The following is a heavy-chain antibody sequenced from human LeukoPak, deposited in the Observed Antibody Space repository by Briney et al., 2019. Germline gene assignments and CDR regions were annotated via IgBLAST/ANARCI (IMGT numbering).Heavy chain of an antibody. D-gene: IGHD6-19*01. V-gene: IGHV3-53*01. CDR1: GFTVSSNY. Sequence: GGSLRLSCAASGFTVSSNYMSWVRQAPGKGREWVSVIYSGGSTYYADSVKGRFTISRDNSKNTLYLQMNSLRAEDTAVYYCARDRGDIAVAGKTFYYYYMDVWGKGTTVTVSS. CDR3: ARDRGDIAVAGKTFYYYYMDV. CDR2: IYSGGST. J-gene: IGHJ6*03.